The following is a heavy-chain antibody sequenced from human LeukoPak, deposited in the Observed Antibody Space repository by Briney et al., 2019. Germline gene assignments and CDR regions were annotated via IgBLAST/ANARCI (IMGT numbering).Heavy chain of an antibody. CDR3: ARGVVVRYYYMDV. V-gene: IGHV3-7*01. J-gene: IGHJ6*03. D-gene: IGHD2-15*01. Sequence: GGSLRLSCAASGFTFCIYWMSWVREAPGKGLEWVAHIKQEGSEKYYVDSVKGRFTISRNNAKNSLYLQMNSLRAEDTAVYYCARGVVVRYYYMDVWGKGTTVTVSS. CDR1: GFTFCIYW. CDR2: IKQEGSEK.